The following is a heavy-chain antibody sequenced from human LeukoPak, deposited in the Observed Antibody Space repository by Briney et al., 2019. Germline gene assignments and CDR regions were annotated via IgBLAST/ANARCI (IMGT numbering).Heavy chain of an antibody. Sequence: SETLSLTCTVSGGSISSYYWSWIRQPPGKGLEWIGYIYYSGSTNYNPSLKSRVTTSVDTSKNQLSLKLSSVTAADTAVYYCARAKGYNFDAFDIWGQGTMVTVSS. D-gene: IGHD5-24*01. J-gene: IGHJ3*02. CDR2: IYYSGST. CDR1: GGSISSYY. V-gene: IGHV4-59*01. CDR3: ARAKGYNFDAFDI.